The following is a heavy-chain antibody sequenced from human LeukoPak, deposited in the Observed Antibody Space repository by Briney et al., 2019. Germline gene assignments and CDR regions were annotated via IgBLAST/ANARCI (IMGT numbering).Heavy chain of an antibody. CDR3: ARGGNYWPQWWFDP. J-gene: IGHJ5*02. CDR1: GGSISSYY. V-gene: IGHV4-59*01. D-gene: IGHD1-26*01. CDR2: IYYSGST. Sequence: SETLSLTCTVSGGSISSYYWSWIRQPPGKGLEWIGYIYYSGSTNYNPSLKSRVTMSLDASKNQFSLELNSVTPAGTAVYYCARGGNYWPQWWFDPWGRGTLVSVSS.